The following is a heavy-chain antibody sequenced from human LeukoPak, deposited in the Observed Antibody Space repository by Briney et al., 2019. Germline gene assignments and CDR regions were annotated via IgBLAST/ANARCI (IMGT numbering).Heavy chain of an antibody. J-gene: IGHJ4*02. Sequence: SGTLSLTCAVSGGSISSSNWWSWVRQPPGKGLEWIGEIYHSGSTNYNPSLKSRVTISVYKSKNQFSLKLSSVTAADTAVYYCARPNGNYGDTYYFDYWGQGTLVTVSS. D-gene: IGHD4-17*01. V-gene: IGHV4-4*02. CDR2: IYHSGST. CDR3: ARPNGNYGDTYYFDY. CDR1: GGSISSSNW.